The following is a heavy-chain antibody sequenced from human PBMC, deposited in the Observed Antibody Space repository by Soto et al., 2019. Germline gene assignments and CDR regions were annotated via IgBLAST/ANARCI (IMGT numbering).Heavy chain of an antibody. CDR2: INHSGST. V-gene: IGHV4-34*01. J-gene: IGHJ4*02. D-gene: IGHD6-6*01. CDR3: ARESKKRHSSSPPFDY. CDR1: GGSFSGYY. Sequence: SETLSLTCAVYGGSFSGYYWSWIRQPPGKGLEWIGEINHSGSTNYNPSLKSRVTISVDTSKNQFSLKLSSVTAADTAVYYCARESKKRHSSSPPFDYWGQGTLVTVSS.